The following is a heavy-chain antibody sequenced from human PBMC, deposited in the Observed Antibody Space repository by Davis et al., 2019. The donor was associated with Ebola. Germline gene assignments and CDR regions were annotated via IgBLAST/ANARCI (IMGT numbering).Heavy chain of an antibody. CDR2: INHSGST. V-gene: IGHV4-34*01. J-gene: IGHJ6*04. CDR1: GGSFSGYY. CDR3: ARGNIVATPVNYYYYGMDV. D-gene: IGHD5-12*01. Sequence: PSETLSLTCAVYGGSFSGYYRSWIRQPPGKGLEWIGEINHSGSTNYHPSLKSRVTISVDTSKNQFSLKLSSVTAADTAVYYCARGNIVATPVNYYYYGMDVWGKGTTVTVSS.